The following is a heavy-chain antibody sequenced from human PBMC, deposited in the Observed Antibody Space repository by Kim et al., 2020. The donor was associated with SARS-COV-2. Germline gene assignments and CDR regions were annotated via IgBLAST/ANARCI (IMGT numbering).Heavy chain of an antibody. V-gene: IGHV3-21*04. CDR2: RSTDVTDK. D-gene: IGHD1-26*01. CDR1: GFIFTSHS. Sequence: GGSLRLSCAASGFIFTSHSLHWFLQSPGKGMEWVASRSTDVTDKYYAEFVKGRFTIYRANAKNSLYLQMNNLRAEDTALYYCVSEDTRYWELDYWGQGTLVTVSS. J-gene: IGHJ4*02. CDR3: VSEDTRYWELDY.